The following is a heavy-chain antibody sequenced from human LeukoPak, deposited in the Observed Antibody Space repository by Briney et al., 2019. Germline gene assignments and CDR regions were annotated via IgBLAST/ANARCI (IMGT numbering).Heavy chain of an antibody. V-gene: IGHV3-30*02. Sequence: GGSLRLSCVASGFKISDYYIHWVRQASGKGLEWVAFIRYDGSNKYYADSVKGRFTISRDNSKNTLYLQMNSLRAEDTAVYYCARAYDSSGYYLDPFDYWGQGTLVTVSS. CDR3: ARAYDSSGYYLDPFDY. D-gene: IGHD3-22*01. CDR1: GFKISDYY. J-gene: IGHJ4*02. CDR2: IRYDGSNK.